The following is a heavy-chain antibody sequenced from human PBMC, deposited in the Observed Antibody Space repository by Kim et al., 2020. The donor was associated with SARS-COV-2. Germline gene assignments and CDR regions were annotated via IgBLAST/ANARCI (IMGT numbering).Heavy chain of an antibody. V-gene: IGHV4-59*11. Sequence: SETLSLTCTVSGGSISSHYWSWIRQPPGKGREWIGYIYYSGRTNYNPSLKSRVTISVDTSKNQFSLKLSSVTAAATAVYYCARDFEGSGYYMLSFDPWGQGTLVTVSS. CDR3: ARDFEGSGYYMLSFDP. CDR2: IYYSGRT. CDR1: GGSISSHY. J-gene: IGHJ5*02. D-gene: IGHD3-3*01.